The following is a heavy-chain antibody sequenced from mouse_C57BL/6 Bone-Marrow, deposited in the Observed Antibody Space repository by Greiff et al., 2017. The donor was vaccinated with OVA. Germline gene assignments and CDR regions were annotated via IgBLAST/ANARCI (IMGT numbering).Heavy chain of an antibody. CDR3: ARSGGTAWFAY. Sequence: EVQLQQSGPELVKPGASVKISCKASGYSFTGYYMNWVKQSPEKSLEWIGEINPSTGGTTYNQKFKAKATLTVDKSSSTAYMQLKSLTSEDSAVYYCARSGGTAWFAYWGQGTLVTVSA. V-gene: IGHV1-42*01. D-gene: IGHD4-1*01. J-gene: IGHJ3*01. CDR2: INPSTGGT. CDR1: GYSFTGYY.